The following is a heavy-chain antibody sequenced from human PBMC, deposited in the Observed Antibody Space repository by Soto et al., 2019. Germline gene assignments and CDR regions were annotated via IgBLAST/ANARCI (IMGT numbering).Heavy chain of an antibody. CDR2: ISNTGST. CDR1: GFTVSNNY. V-gene: IGHV3-53*01. D-gene: IGHD2-15*01. Sequence: PGGSLRLSCAASGFTVSNNYMSWVRQAPGRGLEWVSAISNTGSTYYAGSVKGRSTISRDSSTNTLYLEVNSLRADDTAVYYCAKVNVVVVAATFEYEYYFDYWGQGTLVTVSS. J-gene: IGHJ4*02. CDR3: AKVNVVVVAATFEYEYYFDY.